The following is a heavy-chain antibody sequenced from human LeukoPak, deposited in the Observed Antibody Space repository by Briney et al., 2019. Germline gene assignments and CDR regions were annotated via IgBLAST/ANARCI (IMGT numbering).Heavy chain of an antibody. CDR2: IYTSGST. V-gene: IGHV4-4*09. CDR3: ARFKSGSYGGGVAFDI. J-gene: IGHJ3*02. D-gene: IGHD1-26*01. CDR1: GGSISSYY. Sequence: SETLSLTCTVSGGSISSYYWSWIRQPPGKGLEWIGYIYTSGSTNYNPSLKSRVTISVDTSKNQFSLKLSSVTAADTAVYYCARFKSGSYGGGVAFDIWGQGTMVTVSS.